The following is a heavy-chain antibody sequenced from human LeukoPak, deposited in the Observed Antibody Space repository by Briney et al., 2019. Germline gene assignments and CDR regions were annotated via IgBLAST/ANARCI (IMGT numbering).Heavy chain of an antibody. CDR3: ARGPRIAAAGTAYYYYYMDV. V-gene: IGHV1-2*02. D-gene: IGHD6-13*01. Sequence: ASVKVSCKASGYTFTGYYMHWVRQAPGQGLEWMGWTNPNSGGTNYAQKFQGRVTMTRDTSISTAYMELSRLRSDDTAVYYCARGPRIAAAGTAYYYYYMDVWGKGTTVTVSS. CDR1: GYTFTGYY. J-gene: IGHJ6*03. CDR2: TNPNSGGT.